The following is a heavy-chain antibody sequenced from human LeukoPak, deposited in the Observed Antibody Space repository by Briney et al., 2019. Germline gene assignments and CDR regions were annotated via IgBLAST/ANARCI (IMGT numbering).Heavy chain of an antibody. CDR3: ARGPLIAAAGTW. CDR2: ISSSSSYI. CDR1: GFTFSSYS. D-gene: IGHD6-13*01. J-gene: IGHJ4*02. V-gene: IGHV3-21*04. Sequence: GGSLRLSCAASGFTFSSYSMNWVRQAPGKGLEWVSSISSSSSYIYYADSVKGRFTISRDNAKNSLFLQMNSLRAEDTAVYYCARGPLIAAAGTWWGQGTLVTVSS.